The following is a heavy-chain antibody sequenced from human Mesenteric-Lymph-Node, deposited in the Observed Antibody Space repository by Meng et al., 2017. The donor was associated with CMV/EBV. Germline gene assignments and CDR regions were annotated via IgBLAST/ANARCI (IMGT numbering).Heavy chain of an antibody. CDR2: ISGSGGST. CDR1: GFTFSSYA. D-gene: IGHD3-3*01. J-gene: IGHJ4*02. V-gene: IGHV3-23*01. Sequence: GESLKISCAASGFTFSSYAMSWVRQAPGKGLEWVSAISGSGGSTYYADSVKGRFTISRDNSKNTLYLRMNSLRAEDTAVYYCAGTIFGVVIFDYWGQGTLVTVSS. CDR3: AGTIFGVVIFDY.